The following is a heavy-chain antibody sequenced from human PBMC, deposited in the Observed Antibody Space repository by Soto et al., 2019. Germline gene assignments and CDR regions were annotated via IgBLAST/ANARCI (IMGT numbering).Heavy chain of an antibody. D-gene: IGHD2-15*01. CDR3: ARVLDCSGGSCYSVFAFDI. V-gene: IGHV3-33*08. CDR2: IWYDGSNK. CDR1: GFTFSSYG. J-gene: IGHJ3*02. Sequence: GSLRLSCAASGFTFSSYGMHWVRQAPGKGLEWVAVIWYDGSNKYYADSVKGRFTISRDNSKNTLYLQMNSLRAEDTAVYYCARVLDCSGGSCYSVFAFDIWGQGTMVTVSS.